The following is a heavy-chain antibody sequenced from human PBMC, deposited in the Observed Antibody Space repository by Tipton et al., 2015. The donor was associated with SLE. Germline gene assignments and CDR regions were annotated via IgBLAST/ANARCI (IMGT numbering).Heavy chain of an antibody. D-gene: IGHD1-26*01. CDR2: IYYSGST. V-gene: IGHV4-59*07. CDR1: GGSISSYY. J-gene: IGHJ3*02. CDR3: ATGQEWELLGAFDI. Sequence: TLSLTCTVSGGSISSYYWSWIRQPPGKGLEWIGYIYYSGSTNYNPSLKSRVTISVDTSKNQFSLKLSSVTAADTAVYYCATGQEWELLGAFDIWGQGTMVTVSS.